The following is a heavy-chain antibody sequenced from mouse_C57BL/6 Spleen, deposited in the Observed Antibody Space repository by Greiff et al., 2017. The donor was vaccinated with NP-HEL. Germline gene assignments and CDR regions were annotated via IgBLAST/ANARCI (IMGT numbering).Heavy chain of an antibody. CDR1: GYTFTSYW. J-gene: IGHJ4*01. CDR3: ASLKPAYAMDY. V-gene: IGHV1-50*01. Sequence: VQLQQPGAELVKPGASVKLSCKASGYTFTSYWMQWVKQRPGQGLEWIGEIDPSDSYTNYNQKFKGKATLTVDTSSSTAYMQLSSLTSEDSAVYYCASLKPAYAMDYWGQGTSVTVSS. D-gene: IGHD1-2*01. CDR2: IDPSDSYT.